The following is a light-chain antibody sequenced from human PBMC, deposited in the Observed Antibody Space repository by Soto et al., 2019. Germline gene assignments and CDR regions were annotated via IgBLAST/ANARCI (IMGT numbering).Light chain of an antibody. CDR1: QSISSY. CDR2: AAS. CDR3: QQYNSYSIT. J-gene: IGKJ5*01. Sequence: DIQMTQSPSSLSASVGDRVTITCRARQSISSYLNWYQQKPGKAPKLLIYAASSLQSGVPSRFSGSGSGTDFTLTISSLQPDDFATYYCQQYNSYSITFGQGTRLEIK. V-gene: IGKV1-39*01.